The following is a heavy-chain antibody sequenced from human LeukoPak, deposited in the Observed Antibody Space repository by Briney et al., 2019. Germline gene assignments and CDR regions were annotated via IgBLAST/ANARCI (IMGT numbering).Heavy chain of an antibody. V-gene: IGHV3-7*01. D-gene: IGHD6-19*01. Sequence: GGCLRLSCAASGYTFSSYWMSWVRQAPGKGLEWVANIKQDGSEKYYVDSVKGRFTISRDNAKNSLYLQMNSLRAEDTAVYYCASAGQWLALNFDYWGQGTLVTVSS. CDR3: ASAGQWLALNFDY. CDR2: IKQDGSEK. J-gene: IGHJ4*02. CDR1: GYTFSSYW.